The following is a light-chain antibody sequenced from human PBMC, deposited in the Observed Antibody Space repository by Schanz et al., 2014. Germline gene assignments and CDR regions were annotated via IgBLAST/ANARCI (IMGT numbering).Light chain of an antibody. J-gene: IGLJ3*02. CDR1: SSDIGAYNY. Sequence: QSALTQPASVSGSPGQSITISCTGTSSDIGAYNYVSWYQQHPGKAPKLIIYDVSNRPLGVSERFFGSKSGNTASLIISGLQAEDEADYYCSSYAGSYTWLFGGGTKLTVL. V-gene: IGLV2-14*03. CDR2: DVS. CDR3: SSYAGSYTWL.